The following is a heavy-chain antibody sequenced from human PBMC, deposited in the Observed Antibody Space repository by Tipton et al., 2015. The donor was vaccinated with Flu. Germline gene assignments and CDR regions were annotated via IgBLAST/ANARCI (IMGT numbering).Heavy chain of an antibody. CDR1: GDSIMNGGFY. CDR2: IYNSGTT. Sequence: TLSLTCRVSGDSIMNGGFYWTWIRQYPGKGLEWIGTIYNSGTTYYNPSLKSRVIMSRDMSKNEFSLRVTSVTAADTAVYYCASGRSGSRSYYGAVDIWGQGPMVNVSS. D-gene: IGHD3-10*01. V-gene: IGHV4-31*03. CDR3: ASGRSGSRSYYGAVDI. J-gene: IGHJ3*02.